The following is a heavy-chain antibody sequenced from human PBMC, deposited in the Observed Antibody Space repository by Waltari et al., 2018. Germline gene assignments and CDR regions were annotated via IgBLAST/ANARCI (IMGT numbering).Heavy chain of an antibody. CDR3: ASFGNRGSYDY. CDR2: IYYSGST. Sequence: QVQLQESGPGLVKPSETLSLTCTVSGGSISSYYWSWIRQPPGKGLEWSWYIYYSGSTNDNPSLKSRVTISVDTSQNQFSRKLSSVTAADTAVYYCASFGNRGSYDYWGQGTLVTVSS. CDR1: GGSISSYY. J-gene: IGHJ4*02. D-gene: IGHD1-26*01. V-gene: IGHV4-59*01.